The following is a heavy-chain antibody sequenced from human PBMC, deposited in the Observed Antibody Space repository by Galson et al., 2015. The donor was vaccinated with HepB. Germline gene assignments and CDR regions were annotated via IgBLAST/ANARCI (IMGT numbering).Heavy chain of an antibody. D-gene: IGHD6-6*01. V-gene: IGHV3-23*01. CDR3: AKGSWVAARLAFDY. CDR1: GFTFSSFD. J-gene: IGHJ4*02. Sequence: SLRLSCAASGFTFSSFDMNWVRQAPGKGLEWVSDISGSGGSTSYADSVKGRFTISRDNSKNTLYLQMNSLRADDTAVYYCAKGSWVAARLAFDYWGQGTLVTVSS. CDR2: ISGSGGST.